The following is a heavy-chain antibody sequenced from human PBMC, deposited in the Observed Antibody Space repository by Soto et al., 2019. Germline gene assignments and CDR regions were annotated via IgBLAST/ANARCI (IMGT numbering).Heavy chain of an antibody. Sequence: QVQLQESGPGLVKPSETLSLTCNVSGDSVSNFYWNWIRQPAGKGLQWIGRIHTARTNYNPSFRGRVTMSLDKSNNQFFLTPTALTTADTAVYFCARGLVVSDNVVIPHFVYRGRGTLVTVSS. J-gene: IGHJ4*02. CDR3: ARGLVVSDNVVIPHFVY. D-gene: IGHD2-21*01. CDR2: IHTART. CDR1: GDSVSNFY. V-gene: IGHV4-4*07.